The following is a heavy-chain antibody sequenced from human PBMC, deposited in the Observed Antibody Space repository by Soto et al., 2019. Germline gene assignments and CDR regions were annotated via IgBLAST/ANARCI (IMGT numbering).Heavy chain of an antibody. CDR1: GFSLNEARLG. Sequence: SGPTLVNPTETLTLTCTVSGFSLNEARLGVSWIRQPPGRALEWLAHIFSNDEKSYSTSLYNRLTISKDTSKSQVVLTMTNMGPVDTATYFCARIQDYVWGSYPYDVCGQGSLVTVSS. D-gene: IGHD3-16*02. CDR3: ARIQDYVWGSYPYDV. CDR2: IFSNDEK. J-gene: IGHJ4*02. V-gene: IGHV2-26*01.